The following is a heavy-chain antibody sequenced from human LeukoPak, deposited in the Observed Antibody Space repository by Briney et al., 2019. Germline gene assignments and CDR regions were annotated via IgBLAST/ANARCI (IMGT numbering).Heavy chain of an antibody. Sequence: PGGSLRLSCAASGFTFSSYEMNWGRQAPGKGLEWVSYISSSGSTLFYADSVKGRFTISRDNAKNSLYLQMNGLRAEDTAVYYCARWDYWGQGTLVTVSS. J-gene: IGHJ4*02. V-gene: IGHV3-48*03. CDR1: GFTFSSYE. CDR2: ISSSGSTL. CDR3: ARWDY.